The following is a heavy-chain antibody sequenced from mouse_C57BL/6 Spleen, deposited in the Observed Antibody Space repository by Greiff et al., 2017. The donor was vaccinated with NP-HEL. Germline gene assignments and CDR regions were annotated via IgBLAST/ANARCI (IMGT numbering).Heavy chain of an antibody. V-gene: IGHV1-52*01. CDR1: GYTFTSYW. CDR3: AREGTTVGRRYFDY. J-gene: IGHJ2*01. Sequence: QVQLQQSGAELVRPGSSVKLSCKASGYTFTSYWMHWVKQRPIQGLEWIGNIDPSDSETHYNQKFKDKATLTVDKSSSTAYMQLSSLTSEDSAVYYCAREGTTVGRRYFDYWGQGTTLTVSS. CDR2: IDPSDSET. D-gene: IGHD1-1*01.